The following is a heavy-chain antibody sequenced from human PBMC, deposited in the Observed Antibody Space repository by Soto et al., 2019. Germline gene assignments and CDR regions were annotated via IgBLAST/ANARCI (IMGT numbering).Heavy chain of an antibody. J-gene: IGHJ5*02. CDR3: ARDRPQDGFGVVIRSLDP. Sequence: GESLKISCAASGFTFSSYAMHWVRQAPGKGLEWVAVISYDGSNKYYADSVKGRFTISRDNSKNTLYLQMNSLRAEDTAVYYCARDRPQDGFGVVIRSLDPWGQGTLVTVSS. D-gene: IGHD3-3*01. CDR1: GFTFSSYA. V-gene: IGHV3-30-3*01. CDR2: ISYDGSNK.